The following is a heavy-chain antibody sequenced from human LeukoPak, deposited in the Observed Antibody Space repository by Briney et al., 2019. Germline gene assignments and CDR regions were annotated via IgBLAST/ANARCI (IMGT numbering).Heavy chain of an antibody. V-gene: IGHV3-7*01. CDR2: INQDGSEK. J-gene: IGHJ4*02. Sequence: PGGSLRLSCAASAFPFSNYGMTWVRQAPGKGLEWVANINQDGSEKYYVDSVKGRFTISRDNTNNSLYLQMNSLRAEDTAMYYCAELHLLPFDCGGQGTLVTVSS. D-gene: IGHD1-26*01. CDR1: AFPFSNYG. CDR3: AELHLLPFDC.